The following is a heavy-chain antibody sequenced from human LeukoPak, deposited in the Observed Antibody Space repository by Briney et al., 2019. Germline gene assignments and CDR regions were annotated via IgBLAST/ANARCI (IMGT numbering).Heavy chain of an antibody. J-gene: IGHJ3*02. V-gene: IGHV4-59*01. D-gene: IGHD5-18*01. CDR2: IYYSGST. CDR1: GGSISSYY. Sequence: PSETLSLTCTVSGGSISSYYWSWIRQPPGKGLEWIGYIYYSGSTNYNPSLKSRVTISVDTSKNRFSLKLSSVTAADTAVYYCARGRGYSYVIDAFDIWGQGTMVTVSS. CDR3: ARGRGYSYVIDAFDI.